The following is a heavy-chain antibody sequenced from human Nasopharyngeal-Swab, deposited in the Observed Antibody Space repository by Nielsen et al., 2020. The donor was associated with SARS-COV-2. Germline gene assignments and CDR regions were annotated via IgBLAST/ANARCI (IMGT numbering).Heavy chain of an antibody. CDR2: MNPNSGNT. CDR3: ARSRRSNYYGSGSYYNIKTDAFDI. J-gene: IGHJ3*02. CDR1: GYTFTSYD. V-gene: IGHV1-8*01. Sequence: ASVKVSCKASGYTFTSYDINWVRQATGQGLEWMGWMNPNSGNTGYAQKFQGRATMTRNTSISKAYMELSSLRSEDTAVYYCARSRRSNYYGSGSYYNIKTDAFDIWGQGTMVTVSS. D-gene: IGHD3-10*01.